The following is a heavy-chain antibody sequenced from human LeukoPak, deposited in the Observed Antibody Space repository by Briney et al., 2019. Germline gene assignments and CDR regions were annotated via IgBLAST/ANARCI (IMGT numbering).Heavy chain of an antibody. CDR2: IIPIFGTA. J-gene: IGHJ5*02. CDR1: GGTFSSYA. CDR3: ARELRQYNWNDRGYNWFDP. D-gene: IGHD1-1*01. V-gene: IGHV1-69*06. Sequence: GFSVKVSCKASGGTFSSYAISWVRQAPGQGLEWMGGIIPIFGTANYAQKFQGRVTITADKSTSTAYMELSSLRSEDTAVYYCARELRQYNWNDRGYNWFDPWGQGTLVTVSS.